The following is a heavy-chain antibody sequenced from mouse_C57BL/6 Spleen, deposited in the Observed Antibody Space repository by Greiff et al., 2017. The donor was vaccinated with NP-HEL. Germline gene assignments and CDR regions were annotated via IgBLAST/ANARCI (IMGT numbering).Heavy chain of an antibody. CDR1: GYSITSGYY. D-gene: IGHD1-1*01. V-gene: IGHV3-6*01. Sequence: EVQLQQSGPGLVKPSQSLSLTCSVTGYSITSGYYWNWIRQFPGNKLEWMGYISYDGSNNYNPSLTNRISITRDTSKNQFFLKLNSVTTEDTATYYCARGRDYGSSCPPWLAYWGQGTLVTVSA. J-gene: IGHJ3*01. CDR2: ISYDGSN. CDR3: ARGRDYGSSCPPWLAY.